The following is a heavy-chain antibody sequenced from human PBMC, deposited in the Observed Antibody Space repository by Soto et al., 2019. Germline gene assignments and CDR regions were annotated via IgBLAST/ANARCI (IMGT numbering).Heavy chain of an antibody. V-gene: IGHV4-39*01. Sequence: SETLSLTCTVSGGSISSSSYYWGWIRQPPGKGLEWIGSIYYSVSTYYNPSLKSRVTISVDTSRNQFSLKLSSVAAADTAVYYGERHLPRITISQGWGKGPLVTVSS. CDR2: IYYSVST. J-gene: IGHJ4*02. D-gene: IGHD3-3*01. CDR3: ERHLPRITISQG. CDR1: GGSISSSSYY.